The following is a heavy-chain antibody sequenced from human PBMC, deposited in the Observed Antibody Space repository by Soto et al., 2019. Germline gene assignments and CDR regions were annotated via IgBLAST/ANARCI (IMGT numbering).Heavy chain of an antibody. Sequence: ASVKVSCKASGYTFTSYYMHWVRQAPGQGLGWMGIINPSGGSTSYAQKFQGRVTMTRDTSTSTVYMELSSLRSEDTAVYYCARKSNYYYDSSGPYYFDYWGRGTLVTVSS. CDR2: INPSGGST. D-gene: IGHD3-22*01. CDR3: ARKSNYYYDSSGPYYFDY. V-gene: IGHV1-46*01. CDR1: GYTFTSYY. J-gene: IGHJ4*02.